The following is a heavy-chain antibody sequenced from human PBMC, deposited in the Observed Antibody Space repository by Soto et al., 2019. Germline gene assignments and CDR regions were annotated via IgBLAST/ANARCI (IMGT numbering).Heavy chain of an antibody. Sequence: ASVKVSCKASGYTFTGYYMHWVRQAPGQGLEWMGWINPNSGGTNYAQKFQGWVTMTRDTSISTAYMELSRLRSDDTAVYYCARAGRYDILTGYYKVGYYYGMDVWGQGTTVTLSS. V-gene: IGHV1-2*04. J-gene: IGHJ6*02. CDR3: ARAGRYDILTGYYKVGYYYGMDV. CDR1: GYTFTGYY. D-gene: IGHD3-9*01. CDR2: INPNSGGT.